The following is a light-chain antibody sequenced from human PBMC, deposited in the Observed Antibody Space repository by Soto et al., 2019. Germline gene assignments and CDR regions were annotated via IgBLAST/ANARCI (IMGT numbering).Light chain of an antibody. V-gene: IGKV3-20*01. CDR2: GAS. J-gene: IGKJ5*01. CDR1: ETVSSRY. CDR3: QQYGGSPPIT. Sequence: EIVLTQSPGTLSLSPGERATLSCRASETVSSRYLAWYQQKPGQAPRLLIYGASNRAAGIPDRFSGSGSGTDFTLTISRLVPGDFAVYYCQQYGGSPPITFGQGTRLEI.